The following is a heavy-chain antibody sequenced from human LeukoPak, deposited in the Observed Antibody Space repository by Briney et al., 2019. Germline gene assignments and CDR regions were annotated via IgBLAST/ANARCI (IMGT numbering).Heavy chain of an antibody. Sequence: PSETLSLTCSVSGGSISGYYWNWIRQPPGKGLEWIGHVFYTGTTKYHPSLKSRMGISVDTSSNQFSLKLRSVTAADTAVYYCARGITVTTTSDHLDFWGQGTLVTVPS. CDR1: GGSISGYY. V-gene: IGHV4-59*01. D-gene: IGHD4-17*01. J-gene: IGHJ4*02. CDR2: VFYTGTT. CDR3: ARGITVTTTSDHLDF.